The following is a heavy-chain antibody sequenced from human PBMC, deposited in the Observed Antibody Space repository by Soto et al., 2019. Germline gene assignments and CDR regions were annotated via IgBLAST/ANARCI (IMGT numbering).Heavy chain of an antibody. CDR1: GGSIRSNNW. CDR3: ASVYGTNYGFDY. D-gene: IGHD4-17*01. J-gene: IGHJ4*02. V-gene: IGHV4-4*02. CDR2: IFHSGST. Sequence: SSETLSLTCAVSGGSIRSNNWWSWVRQPPGKGLEWIGEIFHSGSTNYNPSLKARVTISVDKSKNQFSLKLSSVTAADTAVYFCASVYGTNYGFDYWGQGALVTVSS.